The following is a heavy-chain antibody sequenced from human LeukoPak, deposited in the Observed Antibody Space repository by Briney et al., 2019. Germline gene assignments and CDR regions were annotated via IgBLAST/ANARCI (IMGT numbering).Heavy chain of an antibody. V-gene: IGHV3-23*01. D-gene: IGHD6-19*01. Sequence: PGGSLRLSCAASGLTFSNYAMSWVRQAPGKGLDWVSTISGGGGVTYYPDSVRGRFTISRDNSRNTLHLQMDSLRAEDTAVYYCAKDLLPVAGTSADYWGQGTLVTVSS. CDR3: AKDLLPVAGTSADY. CDR2: ISGGGGVT. J-gene: IGHJ4*02. CDR1: GLTFSNYA.